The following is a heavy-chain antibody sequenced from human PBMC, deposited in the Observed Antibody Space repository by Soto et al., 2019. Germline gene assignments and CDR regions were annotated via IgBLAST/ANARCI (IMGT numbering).Heavy chain of an antibody. Sequence: EVQLVESGGGLVKPGGSLRLSCAASGFTFSNVWMNWVRQAPGKGLEWVGRIKNKIGGGTTDYAAPVKGRFTISRDDSKKTQYLQMNSLKTEDAAMYYCSTTDALDIWGPGTMVAVSS. V-gene: IGHV3-15*07. CDR3: STTDALDI. J-gene: IGHJ3*02. CDR1: GFTFSNVW. CDR2: IKNKIGGGTT.